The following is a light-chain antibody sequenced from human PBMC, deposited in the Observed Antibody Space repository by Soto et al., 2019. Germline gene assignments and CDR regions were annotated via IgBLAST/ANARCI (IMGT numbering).Light chain of an antibody. CDR2: GAS. CDR3: QESRSALWGT. V-gene: IGKV3D-20*02. Sequence: EIVMTQSAATLSLSPGERAGLSCRAVQTINSGYLAWYQQKPGQAPRLLIYGASSGATGVPDRFSGSGSGTDFTLTISGLQPEDSATYYCQESRSALWGTCGQGTKVDIK. J-gene: IGKJ1*01. CDR1: QTINSGY.